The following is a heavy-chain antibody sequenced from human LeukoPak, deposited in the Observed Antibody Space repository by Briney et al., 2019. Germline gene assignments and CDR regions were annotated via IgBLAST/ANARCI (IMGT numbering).Heavy chain of an antibody. CDR1: GITFSSYW. Sequence: GGSLRLSCAASGITFSSYWMHWVRQAPGKGLVWVSRINSDGSSTSYADSVKGRFTIPRDNAKNALYLQMNSLRAEDTAVYYCARVKSFGELFDPWGQGTLFTVSS. J-gene: IGHJ5*02. V-gene: IGHV3-74*01. D-gene: IGHD3-10*01. CDR3: ARVKSFGELFDP. CDR2: INSDGSST.